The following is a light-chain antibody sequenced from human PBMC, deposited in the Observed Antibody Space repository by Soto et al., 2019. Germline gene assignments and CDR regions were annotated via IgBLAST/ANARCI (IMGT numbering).Light chain of an antibody. CDR2: GAS. CDR1: QSVDSNY. V-gene: IGKV3-20*01. Sequence: EIVLTQSPGTLSLSPGERATLSCSASQSVDSNYLAWYQQKPGQAPRIIIFGASGRATGIPDRFSGSGSGTDFTLTISRLEPEDFAVYYCQQYGSLSWTFGQGTKVDIK. CDR3: QQYGSLSWT. J-gene: IGKJ1*01.